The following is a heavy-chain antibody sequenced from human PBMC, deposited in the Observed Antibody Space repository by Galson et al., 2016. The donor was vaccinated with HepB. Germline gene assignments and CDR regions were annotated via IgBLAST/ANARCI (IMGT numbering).Heavy chain of an antibody. D-gene: IGHD4-17*01. V-gene: IGHV3-48*03. CDR2: IRSGGTTK. CDR1: GFTFFAYE. CDR3: VRGRYDYGDSAWFDP. Sequence: SLRLSCAASGFTFFAYEMNWVRQAPGKGLEWVSYIRSGGTTKLYADSVKGRFTISRDNAKNSLYLQMNSLRDEDTAVYYCVRGRYDYGDSAWFDPWGQGTLVTVSS. J-gene: IGHJ5*02.